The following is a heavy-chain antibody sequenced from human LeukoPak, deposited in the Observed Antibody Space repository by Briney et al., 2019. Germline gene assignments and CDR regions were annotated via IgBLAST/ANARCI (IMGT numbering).Heavy chain of an antibody. D-gene: IGHD3-22*01. CDR1: GFTFSSYA. Sequence: GGSLRLSCAASGFTFSSYAMSWVRQAPGKGLEWVSAISGSGGSTYYADSVKGRFTISRDNSKNTLYLQMNSLRAEDTAVYYCARSPTFYYDTGGYSLWYFDLWGRGTLVTVSS. CDR2: ISGSGGST. J-gene: IGHJ2*01. CDR3: ARSPTFYYDTGGYSLWYFDL. V-gene: IGHV3-23*01.